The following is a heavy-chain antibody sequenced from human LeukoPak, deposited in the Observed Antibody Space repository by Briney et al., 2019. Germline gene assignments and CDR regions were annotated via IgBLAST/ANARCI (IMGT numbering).Heavy chain of an antibody. D-gene: IGHD2-21*02. Sequence: GGSLRLSCAASGFTFSSYEMNWVRQAPGKGLEWVSYISSSGSTIYYADSVKGRFTISRDNAKSSLYLQMNSLRAEDTAIYYCARPYCGGDCRDYWGQGTLVTVSS. J-gene: IGHJ4*02. CDR1: GFTFSSYE. CDR2: ISSSGSTI. V-gene: IGHV3-48*03. CDR3: ARPYCGGDCRDY.